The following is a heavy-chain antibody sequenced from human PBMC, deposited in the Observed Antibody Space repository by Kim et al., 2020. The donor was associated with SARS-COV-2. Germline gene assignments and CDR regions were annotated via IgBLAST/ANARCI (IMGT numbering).Heavy chain of an antibody. Sequence: APVKGRFTISREDSKNPLYLQMNSLKTEDTAVYYCTTPNYDILTGYYNDYWGQGTLVTVSS. D-gene: IGHD3-9*01. CDR3: TTPNYDILTGYYNDY. V-gene: IGHV3-15*01. J-gene: IGHJ4*02.